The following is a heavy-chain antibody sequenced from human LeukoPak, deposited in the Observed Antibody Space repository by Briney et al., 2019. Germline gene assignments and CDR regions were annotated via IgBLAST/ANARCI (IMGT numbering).Heavy chain of an antibody. V-gene: IGHV4-30-4*01. CDR2: IFYLGST. J-gene: IGHJ5*02. CDR3: ARKYPDHWFDP. CDR1: GGSISSGNSY. Sequence: SETLSLTCTVSGGSISSGNSYWSWIRQPPGKGLEWIGYIFYLGSTYYNLSLKSRVTMSVDTSKNQFSLKLRSVTAADTAVYYCARKYPDHWFDPWGQGTLVTVSS. D-gene: IGHD6-6*01.